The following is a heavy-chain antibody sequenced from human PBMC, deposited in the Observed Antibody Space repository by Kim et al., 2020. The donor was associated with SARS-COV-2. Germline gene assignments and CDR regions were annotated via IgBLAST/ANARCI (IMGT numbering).Heavy chain of an antibody. CDR2: IKSKTDGGTT. CDR1: GFTFSNAW. CDR3: TTDPVQREYDSSGYYYGAIDY. J-gene: IGHJ4*02. Sequence: GGSLRLSCAASGFTFSNAWMSWVRQAPGKGLEWVGRIKSKTDGGTTDYAAPVKGRFTISRDDSKNTLYLQMNSLKTEDTAVYYCTTDPVQREYDSSGYYYGAIDYWGQGTLVTVSS. V-gene: IGHV3-15*01. D-gene: IGHD3-22*01.